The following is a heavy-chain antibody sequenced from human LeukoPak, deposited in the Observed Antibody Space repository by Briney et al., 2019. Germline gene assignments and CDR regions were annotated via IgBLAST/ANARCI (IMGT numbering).Heavy chain of an antibody. CDR1: GFTFSSYG. CDR2: ISGSGGST. V-gene: IGHV3-23*01. D-gene: IGHD2-2*01. J-gene: IGHJ4*02. CDR3: AKEAQGCSITSCYFDS. Sequence: GGSLRLSCAASGFTFSSYGMHWVRQAPGKGLEWVSAISGSGGSTYYADSVKGRFTISRDNSKNTLYLQMNSLRAEDTAVYYCAKEAQGCSITSCYFDSWGQGNLVTVSS.